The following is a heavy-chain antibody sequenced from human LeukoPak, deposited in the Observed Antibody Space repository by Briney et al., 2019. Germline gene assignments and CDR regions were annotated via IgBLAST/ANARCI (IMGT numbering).Heavy chain of an antibody. CDR1: GYTFTGYY. CDR2: MNPNSGNA. CDR3: ARGYYLDY. Sequence: GASVKVSCKASGYTFTGYYMHWVRQATGQGLEWMGWMNPNSGNAGYAQKFQGRVTMTRSPSISTAYMELSSLRSEDTAVYYCARGYYLDYWGQGTLVTVSS. V-gene: IGHV1-8*02. J-gene: IGHJ4*02.